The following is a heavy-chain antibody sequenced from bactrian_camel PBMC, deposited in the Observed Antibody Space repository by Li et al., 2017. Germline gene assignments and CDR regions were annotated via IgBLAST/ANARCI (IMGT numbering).Heavy chain of an antibody. CDR3: AADLGWCGSRPLQREFRN. CDR1: EYTFDNYC. CDR2: IDSSGNT. J-gene: IGHJ4*01. V-gene: IGHV3S55*01. Sequence: HVQLVESGGGSVQAGGSLRLSCTAAEYTFDNYCVAWFRQAPGKEREGVASIDSSGNTNYADSVKGRFTISQDNANNTLHLQMNSLKPEDTAVYYCAADLGWCGSRPLQREFRNWGQGTQVTVSS. D-gene: IGHD2*01.